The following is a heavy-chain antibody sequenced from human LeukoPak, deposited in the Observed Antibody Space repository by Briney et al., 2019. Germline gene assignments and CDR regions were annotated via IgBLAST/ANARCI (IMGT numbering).Heavy chain of an antibody. CDR3: ARGFYYYGSGSYNTPIDY. Sequence: SGGSTYYADSVKGRFTISRDNSKNTLYLQMNSLRAEDTAVYYCARGFYYYGSGSYNTPIDYWGQGTLVTVSS. CDR2: SGGST. D-gene: IGHD3-10*01. J-gene: IGHJ4*02. V-gene: IGHV3-66*02.